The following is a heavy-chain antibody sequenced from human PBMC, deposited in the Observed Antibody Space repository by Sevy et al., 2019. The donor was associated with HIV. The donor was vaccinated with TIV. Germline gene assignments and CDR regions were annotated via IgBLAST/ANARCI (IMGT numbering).Heavy chain of an antibody. J-gene: IGHJ6*02. D-gene: IGHD2-2*02. CDR2: TYYRSKYYF. CDR1: GDSVSSNSAA. CDR3: ARGVTVISDTRPSFRFYFGLDL. V-gene: IGHV6-1*01. Sequence: SQTLSLTCAISGDSVSSNSAAWNWIRQSPSRGLEWLGRTYYRSKYYFDYAVSLKSRITINPDTSKNQFSLQLDSVTPEDTAVYFCARGVTVISDTRPSFRFYFGLDLWGQGTTVTVSS.